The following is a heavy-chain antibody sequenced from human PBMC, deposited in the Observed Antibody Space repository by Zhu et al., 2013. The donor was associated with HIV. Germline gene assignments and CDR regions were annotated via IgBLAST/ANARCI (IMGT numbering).Heavy chain of an antibody. CDR2: INAGNGNT. J-gene: IGHJ4*02. CDR3: AREDSSSWYPYCFDY. D-gene: IGHD6-13*01. CDR1: GYTFTSYA. V-gene: IGHV1-3*01. Sequence: QVQLVQSGAEVKKPGASVKVSCKASGYTFTSYAMHWVRQAPGQRLEWMGWINAGNGNTKYSQKFQGRVTITRDTSASTAYMELSSLRSEDTAVYYCAREDSSSWYPYCFDYWGQGTLVTVSS.